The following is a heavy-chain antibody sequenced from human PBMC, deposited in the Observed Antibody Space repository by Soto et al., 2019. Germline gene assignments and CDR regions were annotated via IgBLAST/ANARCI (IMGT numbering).Heavy chain of an antibody. CDR3: ARGSPRMGALPTY. CDR1: GYTFTGDY. J-gene: IGHJ4*02. Sequence: ASLKGSWKASGYTFTGDYIHWVRQAPGQGLEWMGWINPKSGDTNYAQKFQGRVSMTRDTSITTAYMEVSRLKSDDTAVYYCARGSPRMGALPTYWGQGTLVTVSS. D-gene: IGHD1-26*01. V-gene: IGHV1-2*02. CDR2: INPKSGDT.